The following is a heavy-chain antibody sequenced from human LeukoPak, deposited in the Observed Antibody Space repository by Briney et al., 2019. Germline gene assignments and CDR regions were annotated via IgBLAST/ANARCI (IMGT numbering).Heavy chain of an antibody. CDR2: ISSSGSTI. CDR1: GFTFSSYA. D-gene: IGHD3-9*01. Sequence: GGSLRLSCAASGFTFSSYAMHWVRQAPGKGLEWISYISSSGSTIYYADSVKGRFTISRDNAKNSLYLQMNSLRAEDTAIYYCARGGAPYFDWCFDYWGQGTLVTVSS. V-gene: IGHV3-48*03. CDR3: ARGGAPYFDWCFDY. J-gene: IGHJ4*02.